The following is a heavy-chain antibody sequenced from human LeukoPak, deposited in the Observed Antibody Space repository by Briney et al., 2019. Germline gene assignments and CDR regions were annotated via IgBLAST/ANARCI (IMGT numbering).Heavy chain of an antibody. Sequence: ASVKVSCRASGYTFTSYYMHWVRQAPGQGLEWMGIINPSGGSTSYAQKFQGRVTMTRDTSTSTVYMELSSLRSEDTAVYYCARFAHYDFWSGYYFGFSRVYYYYGMDVWGQGTTVTVSS. V-gene: IGHV1-46*01. J-gene: IGHJ6*02. CDR2: INPSGGST. CDR1: GYTFTSYY. CDR3: ARFAHYDFWSGYYFGFSRVYYYYGMDV. D-gene: IGHD3-3*01.